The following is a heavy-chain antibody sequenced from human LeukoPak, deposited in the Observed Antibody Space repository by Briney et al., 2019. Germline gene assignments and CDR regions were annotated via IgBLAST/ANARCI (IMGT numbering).Heavy chain of an antibody. J-gene: IGHJ4*02. D-gene: IGHD3-10*01. CDR2: ISAYNGNT. Sequence: ASVKVSCKSSVYTFTRYCISWVRQAPGQGLVWMGWISAYNGNTNYAQKLQGRVTMTTDTSTSTAYMELRSLRSDDTAVYYCARGVHYYGSGSYRYWGQGTLVTVSS. CDR1: VYTFTRYC. V-gene: IGHV1-18*01. CDR3: ARGVHYYGSGSYRY.